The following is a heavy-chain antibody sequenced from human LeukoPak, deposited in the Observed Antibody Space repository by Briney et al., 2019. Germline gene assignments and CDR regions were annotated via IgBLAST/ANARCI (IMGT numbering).Heavy chain of an antibody. CDR3: AKATLNYYDFWSGYYT. Sequence: GGSLRLSCTVSGFTVSSNSMSWVRQAPGKGLEWVSFIYSDNTHYSDSVKGRFTISRDNSKNTLYLQMNSLRAEDTAVYYCAKATLNYYDFWSGYYTWGQGTLVTVSS. CDR1: GFTVSSNS. D-gene: IGHD3-3*01. J-gene: IGHJ5*02. V-gene: IGHV3-53*01. CDR2: IYSDNT.